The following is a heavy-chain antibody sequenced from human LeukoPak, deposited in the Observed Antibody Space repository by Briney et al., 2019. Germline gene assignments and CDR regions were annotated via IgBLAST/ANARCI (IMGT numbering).Heavy chain of an antibody. Sequence: GRSLRLSCAASGFTFSSYGMHWVRQAPGKGLEWVAVISYDGSNKYYADSVKGRFTISRDDAKNSLSLQMNSLRAEDTAVYYCARASLAAIDYWGQGTLVTVSS. CDR1: GFTFSSYG. CDR3: ARASLAAIDY. V-gene: IGHV3-30*03. CDR2: ISYDGSNK. J-gene: IGHJ4*02.